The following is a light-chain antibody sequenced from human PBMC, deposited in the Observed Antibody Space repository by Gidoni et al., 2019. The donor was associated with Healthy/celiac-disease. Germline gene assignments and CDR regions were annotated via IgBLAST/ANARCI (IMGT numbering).Light chain of an antibody. CDR2: AAS. Sequence: IQMTQSPSSLCASVGDRVTITCRASQSISSYLNWYQQKPGKAPKLLIYAASSLQSGVPSRFSGSGSGTDFTLTISSLQPEDFATYYCQQSYSTPTFGPGTKVDIK. CDR1: QSISSY. J-gene: IGKJ3*01. CDR3: QQSYSTPT. V-gene: IGKV1-39*01.